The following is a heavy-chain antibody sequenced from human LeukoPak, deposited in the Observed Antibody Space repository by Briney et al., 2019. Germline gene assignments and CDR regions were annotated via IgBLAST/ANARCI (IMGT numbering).Heavy chain of an antibody. Sequence: GGSLRLSCAASGFTFSSYWMHWVRQAPGKGLVWVSRTNSDGKTTRYADSAKGRFTISRDNAKNTLYLQMNSLRAEDTAVYYCARSSGSRYYIDYWGQGTLVTVSS. CDR3: ARSSGSRYYIDY. J-gene: IGHJ4*02. CDR2: TNSDGKTT. CDR1: GFTFSSYW. V-gene: IGHV3-74*01. D-gene: IGHD1-26*01.